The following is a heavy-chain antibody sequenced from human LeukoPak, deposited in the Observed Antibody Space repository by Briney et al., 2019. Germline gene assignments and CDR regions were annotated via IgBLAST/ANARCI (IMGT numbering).Heavy chain of an antibody. V-gene: IGHV4-59*01. CDR1: GGSITSYY. Sequence: SETLSLTCAVSGGSITSYYWSWIRQPPGKGLEWIGYIYYSGSADYNPSLKSRVTISLDTSKNQFSLKLSSVTAADTAVYYCARDYIAAAGWGAGETFDYWGQGTLVTVSS. CDR2: IYYSGSA. CDR3: ARDYIAAAGWGAGETFDY. J-gene: IGHJ4*02. D-gene: IGHD6-13*01.